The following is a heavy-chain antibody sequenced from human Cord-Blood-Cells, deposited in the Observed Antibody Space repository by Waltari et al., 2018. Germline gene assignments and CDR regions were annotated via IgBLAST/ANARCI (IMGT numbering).Heavy chain of an antibody. J-gene: IGHJ6*02. CDR1: GGSFSGYY. Sequence: QVQLQQWGAGLWKPSETLSLTCAAYGGSFSGYYWSWIRQPPRKGLEWIGEINHSGSTNYNPSLKSRVTISVDTSKNQFSLKLSSVTAADTAVYYCASGSYYYYYGMDVWGQGTTVTVSS. CDR2: INHSGST. CDR3: ASGSYYYYYGMDV. V-gene: IGHV4-34*01.